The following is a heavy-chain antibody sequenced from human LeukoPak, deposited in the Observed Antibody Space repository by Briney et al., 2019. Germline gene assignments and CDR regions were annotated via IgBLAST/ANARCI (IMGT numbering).Heavy chain of an antibody. D-gene: IGHD3-10*01. J-gene: IGHJ5*02. V-gene: IGHV4-61*02. CDR2: IYTRGST. CDR1: GGSISSGSYY. CDR3: ARDFGYYGSGSRGFVFDP. Sequence: KSSQTLSLTCTVSGGSISSGSYYWSWTRQPAGKGLEWIGRIYTRGSTNYNPSRQSRLTQTVDTSKNQFSPQLSSVTAADTAVYYCARDFGYYGSGSRGFVFDPWGQGTLVTVSS.